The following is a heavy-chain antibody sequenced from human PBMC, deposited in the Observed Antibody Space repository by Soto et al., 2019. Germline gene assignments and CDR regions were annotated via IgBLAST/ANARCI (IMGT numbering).Heavy chain of an antibody. CDR1: GFTPSSSD. D-gene: IGHD3-10*01. J-gene: IGHJ5*01. Sequence: EVQPLESGGGFIQPGGSLRLSCAASGFTPSSSDMSWVRQGPGKGLEWVSTIDGAGRITFYADSVKGRFTISRDNSKNTLYLQMGRLVADNTAVYYCVKHAGWFHSWGQGALVTVSS. V-gene: IGHV3-23*01. CDR3: VKHAGWFHS. CDR2: IDGAGRIT.